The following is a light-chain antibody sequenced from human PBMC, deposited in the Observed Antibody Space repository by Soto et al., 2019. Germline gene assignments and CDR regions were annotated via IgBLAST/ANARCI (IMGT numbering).Light chain of an antibody. V-gene: IGKV3D-20*02. J-gene: IGKJ4*01. CDR1: QTVSSSL. Sequence: EIVLTQSPGTLSLSPGERATLSCRASQTVSSSLLAWYQQKPGQAPRLLIYGTSSRATGIPDRFSGSGSGTDFTLTISSLEPEDFAVYYCQQRSNWLTFGGGTKVDIK. CDR3: QQRSNWLT. CDR2: GTS.